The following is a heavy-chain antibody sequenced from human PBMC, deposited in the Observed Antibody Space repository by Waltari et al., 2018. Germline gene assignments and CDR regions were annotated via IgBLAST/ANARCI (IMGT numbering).Heavy chain of an antibody. CDR1: GGSISSYY. V-gene: IGHV4-59*01. J-gene: IGHJ5*02. Sequence: QVQLQESGPGLVKPSETLSLTCTVSGGSISSYYWSWIRQPPGKGLEWFGYIYYSGSTNNNPTPTSRVTLSVDTSKNRFALELGLGTASHTAVDDWARGGGVLMVFAPTGGWFDPWGQGTLVTVSS. CDR2: IYYSGST. D-gene: IGHD2-8*01. CDR3: ARGGGVLMVFAPTGGWFDP.